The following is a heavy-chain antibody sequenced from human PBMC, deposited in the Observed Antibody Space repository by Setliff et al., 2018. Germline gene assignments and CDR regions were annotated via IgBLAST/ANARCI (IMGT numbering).Heavy chain of an antibody. CDR1: GFTFSRYA. D-gene: IGHD6-13*01. Sequence: GGSLRLSCAASGFTFSRYAMNWVRQTPGKGLEWVSYISASSANIQYADSVRGRFTVSRDNARNSLYLQMNSLRGDDAAVYYCASDPSYASSLYYYLEVWGKGTTVTV. CDR2: ISASSANI. J-gene: IGHJ6*03. CDR3: ASDPSYASSLYYYLEV. V-gene: IGHV3-48*01.